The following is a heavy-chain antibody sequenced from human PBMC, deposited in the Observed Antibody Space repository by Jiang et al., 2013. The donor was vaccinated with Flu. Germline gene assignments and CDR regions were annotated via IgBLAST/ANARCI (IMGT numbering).Heavy chain of an antibody. CDR3: ARGVEAGMDV. D-gene: IGHD5-24*01. V-gene: IGHV1-8*01. Sequence: GAEVKQPGASVKVSCKASGYSFTNFDINWVRQAPGQEPEWMGWMSPNHGGTGYAQKFQGRVAMTRTTSTSTAYMELSGLTSDDTAIYFCARGVEAGMDVWGQGSTVTVSS. CDR2: MSPNHGGT. J-gene: IGHJ6*02. CDR1: GYSFTNFD.